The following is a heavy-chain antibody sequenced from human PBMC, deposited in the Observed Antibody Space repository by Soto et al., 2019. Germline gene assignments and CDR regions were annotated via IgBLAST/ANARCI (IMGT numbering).Heavy chain of an antibody. CDR2: ISYDGSNK. J-gene: IGHJ3*02. CDR1: GFTFSSYG. V-gene: IGHV3-30*03. CDR3: AINCGDYGGGAFDI. Sequence: QVQLVESGGGVVQPGRSLRLSCAASGFTFSSYGMHWVRQAPGKGLEWVAVISYDGSNKYYADSVKGRFTISRDNSKNTLYLQMNSLRAGDTAVYYCAINCGDYGGGAFDIWGQGTMVTVSS. D-gene: IGHD4-17*01.